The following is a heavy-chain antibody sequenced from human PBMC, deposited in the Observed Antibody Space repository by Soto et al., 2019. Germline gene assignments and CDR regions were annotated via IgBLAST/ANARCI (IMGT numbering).Heavy chain of an antibody. CDR3: AREEATVTRDIDYYHGMDV. CDR2: IIPIFGTA. V-gene: IGHV1-69*13. CDR1: GDTYSSYA. D-gene: IGHD4-4*01. Sequence: SVKVSRKASGDTYSSYAISRVRQNPEQGLEWKGGIIPIFGTANYAQKFQGRVTITADESTSTAYLELSSLSSEDTAVYFCAREEATVTRDIDYYHGMDVWGQGTTVTVSS. J-gene: IGHJ6*02.